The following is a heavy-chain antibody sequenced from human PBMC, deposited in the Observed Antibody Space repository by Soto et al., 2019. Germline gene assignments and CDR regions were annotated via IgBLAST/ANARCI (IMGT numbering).Heavy chain of an antibody. V-gene: IGHV1-8*01. J-gene: IGHJ4*02. CDR1: GNTFTGYE. CDR2: MNPTSGNT. CDR3: VRGLVPDL. Sequence: QVHLVQSGAEGKKPGASVKVYCKASGNTFTGYEINWVRQATGQGLEWMGSMNPTSGNTDYAQKFQGRVTMTRNNYRSTAYMELSRLRSEDTAVYFCVRGLVPDLWGQGTLVFVYS.